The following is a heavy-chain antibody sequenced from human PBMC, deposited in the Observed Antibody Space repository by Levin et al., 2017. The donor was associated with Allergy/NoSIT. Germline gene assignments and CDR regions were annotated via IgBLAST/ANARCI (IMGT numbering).Heavy chain of an antibody. CDR2: IKSKTDGGST. Sequence: SGGSLRLSCAASGFTFSNAWMSWVRQAPGKGLEWVGRIKSKTDGGSTDYAAPVKGRITISRDDSKNTLYLQMNSLKTEDTAVYYCTTARKQWLGRPFDYWGQGTLVTVSS. J-gene: IGHJ4*02. D-gene: IGHD6-19*01. CDR3: TTARKQWLGRPFDY. CDR1: GFTFSNAW. V-gene: IGHV3-15*01.